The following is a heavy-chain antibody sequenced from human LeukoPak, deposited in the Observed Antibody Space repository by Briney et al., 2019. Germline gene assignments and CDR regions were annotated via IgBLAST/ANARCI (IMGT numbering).Heavy chain of an antibody. Sequence: GGSLRLSCAASGFTFIYAWMSWVRQAPGKGLEWVGRIKCKVDGGTVDYAAPVKGRFTISRDDSENILYLQVDNLKTEDTGVYYCTCFTWGTSDYWGQGTLVTVSS. V-gene: IGHV3-15*01. J-gene: IGHJ4*02. CDR2: IKCKVDGGTV. D-gene: IGHD3-16*01. CDR1: GFTFIYAW. CDR3: TCFTWGTSDY.